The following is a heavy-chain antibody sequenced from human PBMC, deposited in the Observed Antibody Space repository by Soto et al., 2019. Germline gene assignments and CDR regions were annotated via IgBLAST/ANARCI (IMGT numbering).Heavy chain of an antibody. CDR2: ISGNGDSA. Sequence: PGGSLRLSCAASGFTFRDFAMSGVRQAPGRGLEWVSTISGNGDSARYADSVKGRFTISRDNSRDTLYLQMNRLRVDDTAVYYCGKERRGSGWSVCNFWGQGILVTVSS. V-gene: IGHV3-23*01. J-gene: IGHJ4*02. CDR1: GFTFRDFA. CDR3: GKERRGSGWSVCNF. D-gene: IGHD6-19*01.